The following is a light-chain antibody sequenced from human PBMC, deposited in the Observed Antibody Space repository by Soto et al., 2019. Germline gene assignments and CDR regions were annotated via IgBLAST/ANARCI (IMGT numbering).Light chain of an antibody. CDR1: SSDVGGYNY. V-gene: IGLV2-14*01. CDR3: SSFTYSSTLVV. CDR2: DVS. Sequence: QSALTQPASVSGSPGQSITISCTGTSSDVGGYNYVSWYQQHPGKAPKLMIYDVSNRPSGVSNRFSGSKSGNTASLTISGLQAEDEADYYFSSFTYSSTLVVFGGGTKVTVL. J-gene: IGLJ2*01.